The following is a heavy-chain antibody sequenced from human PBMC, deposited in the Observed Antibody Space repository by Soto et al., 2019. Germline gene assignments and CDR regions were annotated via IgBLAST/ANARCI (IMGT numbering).Heavy chain of an antibody. J-gene: IGHJ4*02. V-gene: IGHV4-34*01. CDR2: INHSGGT. Sequence: QVQLQQWGAGLLKPSETLSLTCAVYGWSFSGYYWSWIRQPPGKGLEWIGEINHSGGTNSNPSLKXGVTISVDTSKNQFSLKLSSVTAADTAVYYCARAYGGNVFDYWGQGTLVTVSS. D-gene: IGHD4-17*01. CDR1: GWSFSGYY. CDR3: ARAYGGNVFDY.